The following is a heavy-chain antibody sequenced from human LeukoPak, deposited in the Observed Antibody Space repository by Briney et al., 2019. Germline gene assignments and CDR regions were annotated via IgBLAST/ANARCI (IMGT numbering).Heavy chain of an antibody. CDR2: IYPGDSDT. CDR3: ARTNYFDSSGYYSY. V-gene: IGHV5-51*01. D-gene: IGHD3-22*01. J-gene: IGHJ4*02. Sequence: GESLKISCKGSGYGFTSNWIGWVRQMPGKGLEWMGIIYPGDSDTRYSPSFQGQVTISADKSISTAYLQWSSLKASDTAMYYCARTNYFDSSGYYSYWGQGTLVTVSS. CDR1: GYGFTSNW.